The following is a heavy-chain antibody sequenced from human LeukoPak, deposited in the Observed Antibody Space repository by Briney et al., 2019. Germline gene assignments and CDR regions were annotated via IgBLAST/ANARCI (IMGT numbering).Heavy chain of an antibody. CDR3: ARDSVRQDGYFDY. V-gene: IGHV3-30-3*01. CDR2: ISYDGSNK. CDR1: GFTFSSYA. J-gene: IGHJ4*02. D-gene: IGHD1-1*01. Sequence: GGSLRLSCAASGFTFSSYAMHWVRQAPGKGLEWVAVISYDGSNKYYADSVKGRFTISRDNSKNTLYLQMNSLRAEGTAVYYCARDSVRQDGYFDYWGQGTLVTVSS.